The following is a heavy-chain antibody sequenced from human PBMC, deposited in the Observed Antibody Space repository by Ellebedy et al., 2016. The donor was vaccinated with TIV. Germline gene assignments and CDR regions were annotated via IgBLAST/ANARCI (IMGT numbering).Heavy chain of an antibody. CDR1: GFTFRSYA. CDR2: IVGNGCST. V-gene: IGHV3-64D*06. Sequence: GESLKISCSASGFTFRSYAMHWVRQAPGKGLEYVSAIVGNGCSTYYADSVKGRVTISRDNSKNTLYLQMSSLRPEDTAVYYCVKAWGDWGQGTLVTVSS. CDR3: VKAWGD. J-gene: IGHJ4*02. D-gene: IGHD3-16*01.